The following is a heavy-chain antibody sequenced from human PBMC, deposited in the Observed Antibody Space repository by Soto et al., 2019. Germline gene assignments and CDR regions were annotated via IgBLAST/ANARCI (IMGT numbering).Heavy chain of an antibody. V-gene: IGHV3-30*03. CDR2: TTSDGARI. CDR3: ARKNPGREWEQPDY. Sequence: QVQLVESGGGVVQPGRSLRLSCAASGFAFSTYGMHWVRQAPGKGLEWVAVTTSDGARINYADSVKGRFTISRDNSRTTLYLQMNSLRIDDTAVYYCARKNPGREWEQPDYWGQGTLVTVSS. CDR1: GFAFSTYG. J-gene: IGHJ4*02. D-gene: IGHD1-26*01.